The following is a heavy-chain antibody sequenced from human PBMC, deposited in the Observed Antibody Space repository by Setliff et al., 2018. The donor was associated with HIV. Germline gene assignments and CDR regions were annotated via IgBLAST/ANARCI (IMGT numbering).Heavy chain of an antibody. CDR3: ARTDYGGNSGGNYFDY. V-gene: IGHV1-18*01. CDR2: ISPYNGHT. Sequence: ASVKVSCKASGYTFTTYDITWVRQAPGQGLEWLGWISPYNGHTNFAQKFQGRVTMTTNTATSTAYMEVRSLRSEDTAVDYCARTDYGGNSGGNYFDYWGQGSLVTVSS. J-gene: IGHJ4*02. D-gene: IGHD4-17*01. CDR1: GYTFTTYD.